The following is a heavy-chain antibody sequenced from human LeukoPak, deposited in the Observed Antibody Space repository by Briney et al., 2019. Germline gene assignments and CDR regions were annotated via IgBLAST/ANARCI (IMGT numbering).Heavy chain of an antibody. D-gene: IGHD6-19*01. Sequence: SETLSLTCTVSGGSISSSSAYWGWIRQPPGKGLEWIGSIYYSKNTYYNPSLKSRVTISVGTSKNQFSLKLSSVTAADTAVYYCARVPNSGWYYFDYWGQGTLVTVSS. V-gene: IGHV4-39*07. CDR3: ARVPNSGWYYFDY. CDR2: IYYSKNT. J-gene: IGHJ4*02. CDR1: GGSISSSSAY.